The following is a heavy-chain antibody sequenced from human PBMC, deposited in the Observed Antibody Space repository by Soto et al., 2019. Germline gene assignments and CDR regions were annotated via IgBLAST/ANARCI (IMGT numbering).Heavy chain of an antibody. CDR1: GFTVSSYD. D-gene: IGHD3-10*01. CDR2: LGAGGDT. Sequence: EVQLVESGGGLVQPGGSLRLACAASGFTVSSYDMHWVRHVTGKGLEWVSTLGAGGDTYFPDSVKGRFTISRENAKNSLYLQMNYLGAGDTAVYYCARGTMVRGTLDPGISGPLDYWGQGTLVAVSS. V-gene: IGHV3-13*01. J-gene: IGHJ4*02. CDR3: ARGTMVRGTLDPGISGPLDY.